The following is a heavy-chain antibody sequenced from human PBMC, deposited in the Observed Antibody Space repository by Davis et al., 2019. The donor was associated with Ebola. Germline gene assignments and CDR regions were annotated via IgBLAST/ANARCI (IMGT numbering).Heavy chain of an antibody. CDR3: AREGYRGGAFDY. Sequence: PSETLSLTCTVSGGSISSYSWNWIRQPPGKGLEWIECIYHSGSTYYNPSLKSRVTISVDRSKNQFSLRLTSVTAADTAIYYCAREGYRGGAFDYWGQGTLVPVSS. J-gene: IGHJ4*02. CDR1: GGSISSYS. V-gene: IGHV4-59*12. D-gene: IGHD2-21*01. CDR2: IYHSGST.